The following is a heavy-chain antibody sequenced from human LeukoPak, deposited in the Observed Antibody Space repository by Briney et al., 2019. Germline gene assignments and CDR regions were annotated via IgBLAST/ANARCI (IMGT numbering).Heavy chain of an antibody. CDR1: GFTLSNYA. J-gene: IGHJ4*02. CDR2: ISDSGGST. Sequence: GGSLRLSCAPSGFTLSNYAMSWVRQAPGQGLEWVSTISDSGGSTYYADSVKGRFTLSRDNSKSTLSLQMNSLRADDTAVYYCATQNFDYWGQGTLVTVSS. CDR3: ATQNFDY. V-gene: IGHV3-23*01.